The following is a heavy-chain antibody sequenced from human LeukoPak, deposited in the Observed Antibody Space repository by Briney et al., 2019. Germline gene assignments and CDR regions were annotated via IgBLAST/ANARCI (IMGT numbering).Heavy chain of an antibody. CDR2: IYYNGST. D-gene: IGHD3-22*01. CDR1: GGSISSGGYY. V-gene: IGHV4-31*03. J-gene: IGHJ5*02. CDR3: ARGLPNYYDSSGYSPNWFDP. Sequence: SQTLSLTCTVSGGSISSGGYYWSWIRQHPGKGLEWIGYIYYNGSTYYNPSLKSRVTISVDTSKNQFSLKLSSVTAADTAVYYCARGLPNYYDSSGYSPNWFDPWGQGTLVTVSS.